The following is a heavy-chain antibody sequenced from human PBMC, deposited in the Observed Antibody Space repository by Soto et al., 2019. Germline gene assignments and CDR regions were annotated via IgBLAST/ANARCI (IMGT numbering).Heavy chain of an antibody. CDR2: IYYSGST. V-gene: IGHV4-30-4*01. CDR1: GGSISSGDYY. D-gene: IGHD6-19*01. Sequence: PSETLSLTCTVSGGSISSGDYYWSWIRQPPGKGLEWIGYIYYSGSTYYNPSLKSRVTISVDTSKNQFSLKLSSVTAADTAVYYCARGVQQQWLLQKKFDPWRQVTLVTVSS. J-gene: IGHJ5*02. CDR3: ARGVQQQWLLQKKFDP.